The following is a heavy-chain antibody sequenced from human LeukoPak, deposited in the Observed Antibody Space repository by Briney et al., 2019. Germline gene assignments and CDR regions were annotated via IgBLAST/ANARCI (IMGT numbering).Heavy chain of an antibody. V-gene: IGHV3-30*18. J-gene: IGHJ5*02. CDR2: ISYDGSNK. CDR3: AKGLGYCSGGSCST. Sequence: GGSLRLSCAASGFTFSSYGMHWVRQAPGKGLEWVAVISYDGSNKYYADSVKGRFTISRGNSKNTLYLQMNSLRAEDTAVYYCAKGLGYCSGGSCSTWGQGTLVTVSS. D-gene: IGHD2-15*01. CDR1: GFTFSSYG.